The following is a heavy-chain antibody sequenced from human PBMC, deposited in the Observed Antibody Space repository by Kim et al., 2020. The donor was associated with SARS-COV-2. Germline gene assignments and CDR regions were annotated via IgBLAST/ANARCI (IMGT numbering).Heavy chain of an antibody. J-gene: IGHJ4*02. CDR3: ARGGSSGWYPTVDY. D-gene: IGHD6-19*01. V-gene: IGHV5-51*01. Sequence: YSPSFKGQVTISADKSISTAYLQWSSLKASDTAMYYCARGGSSGWYPTVDYWGQGTLVTVSS.